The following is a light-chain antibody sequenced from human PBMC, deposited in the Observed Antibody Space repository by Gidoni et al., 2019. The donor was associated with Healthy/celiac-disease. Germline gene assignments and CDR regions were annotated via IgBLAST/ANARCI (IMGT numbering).Light chain of an antibody. CDR3: QQYNSYLWT. V-gene: IGKV1-5*03. CDR2: KAS. CDR1: QSISSW. J-gene: IGKJ1*01. Sequence: DIQMTQSPSTLSASVGDRVTITCRASQSISSWLAWYQQKPGKAPKLLIYKASSLESGVPSRFSGSGSGTEFTLTISSLQPDDFATYYCQQYNSYLWTFGQFTKVEIK.